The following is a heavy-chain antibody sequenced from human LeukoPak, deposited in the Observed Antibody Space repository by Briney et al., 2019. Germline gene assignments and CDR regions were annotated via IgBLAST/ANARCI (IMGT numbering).Heavy chain of an antibody. Sequence: SETLSLTCTVSGGSISTYYWSWIRQPPGKGLEWIGYIYYNGATDYNPSLKSRVTISVDMSKNQFSLKLSSVTAADTAVYYCARDRVVWSAPLDCWGQGTLVTVSS. CDR2: IYYNGAT. J-gene: IGHJ4*02. D-gene: IGHD3-10*01. CDR1: GGSISTYY. CDR3: ARDRVVWSAPLDC. V-gene: IGHV4-59*12.